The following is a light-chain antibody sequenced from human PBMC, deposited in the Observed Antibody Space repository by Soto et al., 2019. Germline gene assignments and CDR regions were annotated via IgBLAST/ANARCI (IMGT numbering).Light chain of an antibody. V-gene: IGLV4-69*01. CDR2: LNTDGSH. CDR3: QTWDTGIQV. J-gene: IGLJ2*01. Sequence: QSVLTQSPSASASLGASVKLTCTLSSGHSRYAMAWHQQQPEKGPRYLMKLNTDGSHSKGDGIPDRFSGSSSGAERYLTISSLQSEDEADYYCQTWDTGIQVFGGGTKVTVL. CDR1: SGHSRYA.